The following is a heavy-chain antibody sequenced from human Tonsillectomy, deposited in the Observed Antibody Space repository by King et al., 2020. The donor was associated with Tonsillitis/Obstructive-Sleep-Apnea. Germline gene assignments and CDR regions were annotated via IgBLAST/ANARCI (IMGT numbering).Heavy chain of an antibody. Sequence: VHLVQSGAEVKKPGESLKISCKGSGYSFTTYCVGWVRQMPGEGLQWMGIIYPGDADTRYSPSFQGQVTISADKSIRTAYLQWSSLRASDTAMYYCARTYYYGSGRPEYYMDVWGKGTTVTVSS. CDR2: IYPGDADT. CDR1: GYSFTTYC. J-gene: IGHJ6*03. CDR3: ARTYYYGSGRPEYYMDV. V-gene: IGHV5-51*01. D-gene: IGHD3-10*01.